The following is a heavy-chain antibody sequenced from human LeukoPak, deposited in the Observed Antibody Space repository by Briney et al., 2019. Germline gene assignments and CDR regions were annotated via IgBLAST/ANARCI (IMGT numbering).Heavy chain of an antibody. CDR2: IYYSGST. V-gene: IGHV4-59*01. Sequence: PSETLSLTCTVSGGSISSYYWSWIRQPPGQGLEWIGYIYYSGSTNYNPSLKSRVTISVDTSKNQFSLYLSSVTAADTAVYYCARDRGVAYCGGDCYPYGMDVWGRGTTVTVCS. CDR1: GGSISSYY. D-gene: IGHD2-21*02. CDR3: ARDRGVAYCGGDCYPYGMDV. J-gene: IGHJ6*02.